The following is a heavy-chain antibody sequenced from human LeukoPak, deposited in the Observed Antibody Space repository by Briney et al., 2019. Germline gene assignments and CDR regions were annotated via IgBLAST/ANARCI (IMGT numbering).Heavy chain of an antibody. Sequence: PSETLSLTCSVSGDSISTSPHYWGWIRRSPGKGLEWIGSINSGGSTHYSPSLKSRVTISVDASRNQFSLKLSSMTAADTAFYYCARHDHGDFGNPNWFDPWGQGTLVTVSS. J-gene: IGHJ5*02. CDR1: GDSISTSPHY. CDR3: ARHDHGDFGNPNWFDP. D-gene: IGHD4-17*01. V-gene: IGHV4-39*01. CDR2: INSGGST.